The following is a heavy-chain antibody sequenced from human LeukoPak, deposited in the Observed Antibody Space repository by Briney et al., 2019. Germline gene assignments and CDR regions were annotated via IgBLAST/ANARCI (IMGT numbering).Heavy chain of an antibody. J-gene: IGHJ4*02. CDR3: AKDPRYCSGCSCYY. CDR1: GFTFSSYA. D-gene: IGHD2-15*01. V-gene: IGHV3-23*01. CDR2: ISGSGGST. Sequence: KSGGSLRLSCAASGFTFSSYAMSWVRQAPGKGLEWVSAISGSGGSTYYADSVKGRFTISRDNSKNTLYLQMNSLRAEDTAVYYCAKDPRYCSGCSCYYWGQGTLVTVSS.